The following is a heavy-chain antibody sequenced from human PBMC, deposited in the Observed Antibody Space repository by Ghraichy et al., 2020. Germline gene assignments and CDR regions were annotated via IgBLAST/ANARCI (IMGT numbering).Heavy chain of an antibody. Sequence: SLRLSCAASGFTFSSYGMHWVRQAPGKGLEWVAVIWYDGSNKYYADSVKGRFTISRDNSKNTLYLQMNSLRAEDTAVYYCARLHSSSESDYWGQGTLVTVSS. CDR2: IWYDGSNK. CDR3: ARLHSSSESDY. J-gene: IGHJ4*02. V-gene: IGHV3-33*01. D-gene: IGHD6-13*01. CDR1: GFTFSSYG.